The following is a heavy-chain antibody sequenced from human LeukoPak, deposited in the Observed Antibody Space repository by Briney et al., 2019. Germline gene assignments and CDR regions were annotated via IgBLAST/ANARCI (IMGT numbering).Heavy chain of an antibody. CDR2: IYYSGST. D-gene: IGHD3-22*01. J-gene: IGHJ3*02. Sequence: SETLSLTCTVSGGSISSYYWSWIRQPPGKGLEWIGYIYYSGSTNYNPSLKSRVTISVDTSKDQFSLKLGSVTAADTAVYYCARAGHYDDAFDIWGQGTMVTVSS. CDR1: GGSISSYY. CDR3: ARAGHYDDAFDI. V-gene: IGHV4-59*01.